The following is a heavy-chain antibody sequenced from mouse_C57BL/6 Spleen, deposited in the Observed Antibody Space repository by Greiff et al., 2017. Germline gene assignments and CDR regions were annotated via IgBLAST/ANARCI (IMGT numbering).Heavy chain of an antibody. J-gene: IGHJ3*01. Sequence: VQLKQSGAELVRPGASVKLSCTASGFNIKDDYMHWVKQRPEQGLEWIGWIDPENGDTEYAAKFKGKATITADTSSNTAYLQLSSLTSEDTAVYYCTTGYDCYYGGFAYWGQGTLVTVSA. V-gene: IGHV14-4*01. CDR1: GFNIKDDY. D-gene: IGHD2-3*01. CDR3: TTGYDCYYGGFAY. CDR2: IDPENGDT.